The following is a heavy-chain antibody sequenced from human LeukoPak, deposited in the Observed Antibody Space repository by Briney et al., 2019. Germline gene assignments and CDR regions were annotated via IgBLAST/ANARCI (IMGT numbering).Heavy chain of an antibody. CDR1: GGPISSAGYS. Sequence: SETLSLTCTVSGGPISSAGYSWSWIRQHPGKGLEWIGYIYYSGSTYYNPSLKSRVTISVDTSKNQFSLKLSSVTAADTAVYYCARAGITMVRGPSNWFDPWGQGTLVTVSS. V-gene: IGHV4-30-4*08. CDR2: IYYSGST. D-gene: IGHD3-10*01. J-gene: IGHJ5*02. CDR3: ARAGITMVRGPSNWFDP.